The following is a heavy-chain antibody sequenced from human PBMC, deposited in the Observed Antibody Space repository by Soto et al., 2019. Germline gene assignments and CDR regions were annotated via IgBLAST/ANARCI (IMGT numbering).Heavy chain of an antibody. D-gene: IGHD1-1*01. J-gene: IGHJ4*02. Sequence: ASVKVSCKASGYSFTSYATHWVRQAPGQRLEWMGWINAGNGKTQYSQKFQGRVTITRDTSASTAYMELSSLISEDTAVYYCARQLPGTTIPFDYWGQGTLVAVSS. CDR1: GYSFTSYA. V-gene: IGHV1-3*01. CDR3: ARQLPGTTIPFDY. CDR2: INAGNGKT.